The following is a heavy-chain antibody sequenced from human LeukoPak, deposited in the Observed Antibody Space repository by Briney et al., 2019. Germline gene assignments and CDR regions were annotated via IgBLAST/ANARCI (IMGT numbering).Heavy chain of an antibody. CDR1: GGSISSYY. D-gene: IGHD3-22*01. V-gene: IGHV4-59*08. CDR3: ARHPGYYYDSSAYPGG. Sequence: SETLSLTCTVSGGSISSYYWSWLRQPPGKGLEGIGYIYYIGSTNYNPSLKSRVTISVDTSKNQFSLKLSSVTAADTAVYYCARHPGYYYDSSAYPGGWGQGTLVTVSS. CDR2: IYYIGST. J-gene: IGHJ4*02.